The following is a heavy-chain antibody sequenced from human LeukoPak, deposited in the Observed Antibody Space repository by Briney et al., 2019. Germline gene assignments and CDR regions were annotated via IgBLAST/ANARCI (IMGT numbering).Heavy chain of an antibody. D-gene: IGHD3-3*01. V-gene: IGHV3-23*01. CDR3: AKDRNYDFWSGYRYFDS. Sequence: GGSLRLSCAASGFTFSNYAMNWVGQAPGKGLEWISAISGGSGGTYYGDSVKGRFTTSRDNSKNTVYLEMNSLRAEDTAVYYCAKDRNYDFWSGYRYFDSWGQGTLVTVSS. CDR2: ISGGSGGT. CDR1: GFTFSNYA. J-gene: IGHJ4*02.